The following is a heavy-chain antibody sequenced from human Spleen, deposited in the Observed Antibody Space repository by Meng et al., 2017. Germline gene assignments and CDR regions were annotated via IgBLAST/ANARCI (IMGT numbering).Heavy chain of an antibody. J-gene: IGHJ4*02. V-gene: IGHV4-4*02. Sequence: QVRRQPSGAGLVTPSGTSSLTCAASGGSVSSSNWWSWVRQPPGKGLEWIGEIYHSGSTNYNPSLKSRVTISVDKSKYQFSLKLSSVTAADTAVYYCARGLGEAVVPRTMFDYWGQGTLVTVSS. CDR3: ARGLGEAVVPRTMFDY. CDR1: GGSVSSSNW. CDR2: IYHSGST. D-gene: IGHD2-2*01.